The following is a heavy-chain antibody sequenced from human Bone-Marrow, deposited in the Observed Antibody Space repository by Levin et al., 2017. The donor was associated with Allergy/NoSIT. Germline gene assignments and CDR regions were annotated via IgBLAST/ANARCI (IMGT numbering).Heavy chain of an antibody. CDR1: GGSISSNAYY. J-gene: IGHJ4*02. Sequence: PSETLSLTCAVSGGSISSNAYYWGWIRQPPGKGLEWIATIYSSGGTYHNPSLNSRVTISVDTSKNQFSLKLTSVTAADTAAYYCVRQGGLALYSSWYFDSWGQGTLVTVSS. V-gene: IGHV4-39*01. CDR3: VRQGGLALYSSWYFDS. CDR2: IYSSGGT. D-gene: IGHD6-13*01.